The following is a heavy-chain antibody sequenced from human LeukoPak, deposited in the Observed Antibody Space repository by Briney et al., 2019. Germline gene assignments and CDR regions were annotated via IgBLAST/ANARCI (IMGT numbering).Heavy chain of an antibody. V-gene: IGHV3-43D*03. CDR3: AKDSLAVAGESYFDY. CDR2: ISWDGGST. CDR1: GFTFDDYA. D-gene: IGHD6-19*01. Sequence: GGSLRLSCAASGFTFDDYAMHWVRQAPGKGLEWVSLISWDGGSTDYADSVKGRFTISRDNSKKSLYLQMNSVRAEDTALCYCAKDSLAVAGESYFDYWGQGTLVTVSS. J-gene: IGHJ4*02.